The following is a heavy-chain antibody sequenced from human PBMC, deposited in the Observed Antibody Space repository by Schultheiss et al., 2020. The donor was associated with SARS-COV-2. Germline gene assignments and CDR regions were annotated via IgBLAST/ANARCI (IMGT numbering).Heavy chain of an antibody. Sequence: LSLTCTVSGGSISSGGYYWSWIRQHPGKGLEWIGYIYYSGSTYYNPSLKSRVTISVDTSKNQFSLKLSSVTAADTAVYYYARQGFGDYYFDYWGQGTLVTVSS. CDR2: IYYSGST. J-gene: IGHJ4*02. CDR3: ARQGFGDYYFDY. D-gene: IGHD3-10*01. V-gene: IGHV4-31*03. CDR1: GGSISSGGYY.